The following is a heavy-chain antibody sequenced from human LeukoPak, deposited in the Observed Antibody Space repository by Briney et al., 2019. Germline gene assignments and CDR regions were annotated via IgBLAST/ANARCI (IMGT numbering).Heavy chain of an antibody. Sequence: ASVKVSCKASGYTFTSYDINWVRQATGQGLEWMGWMNPNSGNTGYAQKFQGRATMTRNTSISTAYMELSSLRSEDTAVYYCARGRRWLQLRHVFDYWGQGTLVTVSS. CDR3: ARGRRWLQLRHVFDY. CDR2: MNPNSGNT. CDR1: GYTFTSYD. D-gene: IGHD5-24*01. V-gene: IGHV1-8*01. J-gene: IGHJ4*02.